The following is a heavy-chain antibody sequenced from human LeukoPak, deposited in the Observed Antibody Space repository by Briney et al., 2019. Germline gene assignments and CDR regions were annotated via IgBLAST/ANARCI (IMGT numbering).Heavy chain of an antibody. D-gene: IGHD3-16*01. V-gene: IGHV3-7*01. CDR1: GFTFSSYW. CDR3: ARGPWDYYYYYMDV. J-gene: IGHJ6*03. CDR2: IKQDGSEK. Sequence: PGGSLRLSCAASGFTFSSYWMSWVRQAPGKGLEWVANIKQDGSEKYYVDSVKGRFTISRDNSKNTLYLQMNSLRAEDTAVYYCARGPWDYYYYYMDVWGKGTTVTVSS.